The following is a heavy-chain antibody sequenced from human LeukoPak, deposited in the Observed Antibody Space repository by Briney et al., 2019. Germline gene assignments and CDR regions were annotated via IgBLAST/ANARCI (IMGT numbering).Heavy chain of an antibody. J-gene: IGHJ5*02. CDR1: GYTFTSYH. CDR3: AREVPSAFWFDP. D-gene: IGHD2-2*01. V-gene: IGHV1-46*01. Sequence: ASVKVSCKASGYTFTSYHMHWVRQAPGQGLEWMGIIKSGDDGTIYAQEFQGRVAMTRDTSTSTVYMELSGLTSEDTAVYFCAREVPSAFWFDPWGQGTLVTVSS. CDR2: IKSGDDGT.